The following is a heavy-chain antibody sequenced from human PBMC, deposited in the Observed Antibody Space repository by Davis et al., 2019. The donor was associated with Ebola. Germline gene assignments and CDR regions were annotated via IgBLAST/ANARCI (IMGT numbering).Heavy chain of an antibody. CDR3: AKGAGQQPLEY. CDR2: ISSSSSYI. J-gene: IGHJ4*02. D-gene: IGHD6-13*01. Sequence: GESLKISCAASGFTFSSYSMNWVRQAPGKGLEWVSSISSSSSYIYYADSVKGRFTISRDNSKNTLYLQMNSLRAEDTAVYYCAKGAGQQPLEYWGQGTLVTVSS. CDR1: GFTFSSYS. V-gene: IGHV3-21*04.